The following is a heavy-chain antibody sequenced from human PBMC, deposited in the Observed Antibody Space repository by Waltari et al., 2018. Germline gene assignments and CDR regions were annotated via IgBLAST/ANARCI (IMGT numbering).Heavy chain of an antibody. CDR3: VRRPIDF. Sequence: QVQLVESGGALAKPGGSLRLSCTASGFSFSDYYMSWIRQPPGRGPEWVAFISSSGSAVYYADSVKGRFSISRDNARKSLYLQLNSLRGEDTAVYYCVRRPIDFWGPGTLVTVSS. V-gene: IGHV3-11*04. J-gene: IGHJ4*02. CDR2: ISSSGSAV. CDR1: GFSFSDYY.